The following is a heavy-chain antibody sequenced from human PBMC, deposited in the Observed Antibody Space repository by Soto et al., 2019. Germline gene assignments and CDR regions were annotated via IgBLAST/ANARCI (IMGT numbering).Heavy chain of an antibody. V-gene: IGHV1-69*13. Sequence: SVKVSCKASGGTFSSYAISWVRQAPGQGLEWMGGIIPIFGTANYAQKFQGRVTLTADESTSTAYMELSSLRSEDTAVYYCARDTHMQNKWELRGSAYGMDVWGQGTTVTVSS. J-gene: IGHJ6*02. CDR1: GGTFSSYA. D-gene: IGHD1-26*01. CDR2: IIPIFGTA. CDR3: ARDTHMQNKWELRGSAYGMDV.